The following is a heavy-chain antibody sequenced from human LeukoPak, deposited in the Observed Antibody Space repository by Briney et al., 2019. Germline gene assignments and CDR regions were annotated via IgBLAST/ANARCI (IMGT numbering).Heavy chain of an antibody. CDR3: ARDLY. Sequence: ASVKVSCKASGYTFTSYDINWVRQATGQGLEWMGWISAYNGNTNYAQKLQGRVTMTRNTSISTAYMELSSLRSEDTAVYYCARDLYWGQGTLVTVSS. V-gene: IGHV1-8*01. CDR1: GYTFTSYD. J-gene: IGHJ4*02. CDR2: ISAYNGNT.